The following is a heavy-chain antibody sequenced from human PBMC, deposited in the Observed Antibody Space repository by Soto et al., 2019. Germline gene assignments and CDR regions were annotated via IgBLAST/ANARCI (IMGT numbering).Heavy chain of an antibody. D-gene: IGHD3-3*01. CDR2: INPSGGST. J-gene: IGHJ3*02. CDR3: ARGGITIFGVVTPAGAFDI. CDR1: GYTFTSYY. Sequence: ASVKVSCKASGYTFTSYYMHWVRQAPGQGLEWMGIINPSGGSTSYAQKFQGRVTMTRDTSTSTVYMELSSLRSEDTAVYYCARGGITIFGVVTPAGAFDIWGQGTMVTV. V-gene: IGHV1-46*01.